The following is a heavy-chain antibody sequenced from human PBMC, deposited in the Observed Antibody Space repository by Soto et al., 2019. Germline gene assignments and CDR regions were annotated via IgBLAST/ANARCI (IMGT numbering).Heavy chain of an antibody. D-gene: IGHD3-16*01. Sequence: SETLSLTCTVSGGSISSRGYYWSWIRQHPGKGLEWIGYIYYSGSTYYNPSLKSRVTISVDTSKNQFSLKLSSVTAADTAVYYCARVTRGGPYYYYYYMDVWGKGTTVTVSS. V-gene: IGHV4-31*03. CDR1: GGSISSRGYY. CDR3: ARVTRGGPYYYYYYMDV. J-gene: IGHJ6*03. CDR2: IYYSGST.